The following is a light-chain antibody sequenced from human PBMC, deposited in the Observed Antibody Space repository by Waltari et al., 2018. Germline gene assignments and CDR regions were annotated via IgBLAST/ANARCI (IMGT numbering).Light chain of an antibody. J-gene: IGKJ5*01. CDR3: QQYNNWPGIT. V-gene: IGKV3-15*01. CDR2: GAY. CDR1: QSVSTN. Sequence: ETVMTQSPATLSVSPGERATPSCRASQSVSTNVAWYQQKPGQAPRLLIYGAYTRATGVPARSSGSGSGTEFTLTISSLQSEDFAIYYCQQYNNWPGITFGQGTRLDIK.